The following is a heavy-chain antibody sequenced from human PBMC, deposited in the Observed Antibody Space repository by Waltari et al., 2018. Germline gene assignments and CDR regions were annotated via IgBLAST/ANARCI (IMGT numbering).Heavy chain of an antibody. J-gene: IGHJ4*02. CDR2: IAYNGRT. Sequence: QVQLQESGPGLVKPSGTLSPTRAVSGDSINNYYWNWIRQPPGKELEWIGYIAYNGRTNYNPPLKRRVTISVDTSKTQFSLKLTSVTAADTAVYYCGRSYDFWSGYPLDYWGPGSLVTVSS. CDR1: GDSINNYY. V-gene: IGHV4-59*01. CDR3: GRSYDFWSGYPLDY. D-gene: IGHD3-3*01.